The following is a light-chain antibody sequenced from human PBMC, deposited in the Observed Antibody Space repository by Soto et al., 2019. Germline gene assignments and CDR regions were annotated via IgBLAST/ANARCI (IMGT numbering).Light chain of an antibody. V-gene: IGKV1-39*01. Sequence: DIQMTQSPSSVSASVGDRVTITCRASQSISIYLSWYQQKPGKAPKLLIYAASSLQSGVPSRFSGSGSGTDFTLTISSLQPEDFAAYFCQQSYITPWTFGQGTEVEIK. CDR1: QSISIY. J-gene: IGKJ1*01. CDR3: QQSYITPWT. CDR2: AAS.